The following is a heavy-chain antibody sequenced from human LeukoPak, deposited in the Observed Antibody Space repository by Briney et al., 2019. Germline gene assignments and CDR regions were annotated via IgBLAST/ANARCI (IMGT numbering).Heavy chain of an antibody. D-gene: IGHD3-10*01. CDR1: GFTFNNYW. J-gene: IGHJ3*02. Sequence: GGSLRLSCAASGFTFNNYWMHWVRQAPGKGLEWVADIKQDGSYKYYVDSVKGRFTISRDNAKNSLYLQMNSLRAEDTAVYYCARGEHFGELPDGAFDIWGQGTMVTVSS. V-gene: IGHV3-7*01. CDR3: ARGEHFGELPDGAFDI. CDR2: IKQDGSYK.